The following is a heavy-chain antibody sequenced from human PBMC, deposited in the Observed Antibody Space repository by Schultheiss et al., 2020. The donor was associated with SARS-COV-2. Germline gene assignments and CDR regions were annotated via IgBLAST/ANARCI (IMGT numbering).Heavy chain of an antibody. CDR2: ISGSGGST. V-gene: IGHV3-23*01. J-gene: IGHJ4*02. Sequence: GGSLRLSCAASGFTFSSYAMSWVRQAPGKGLEWVSAISGSGGSTYYADSVKGRFTISRDKAKKSLYLQMNSLRAEDTAVYYCARDTSGYSDYWGQGTLVTVSS. D-gene: IGHD3-22*01. CDR1: GFTFSSYA. CDR3: ARDTSGYSDY.